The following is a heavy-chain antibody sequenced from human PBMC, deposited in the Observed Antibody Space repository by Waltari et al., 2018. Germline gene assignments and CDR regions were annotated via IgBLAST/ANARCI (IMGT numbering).Heavy chain of an antibody. CDR1: GYTFTSYY. V-gene: IGHV1-46*01. J-gene: IGHJ5*02. Sequence: QVQLVQSGAEVKKPGASVKVSCKASGYTFTSYYMHWVRQAPGQGLEWMGIINPSGGSTSYEQKFQSGIAMTRDTATSTVYVELSSLRSGDTAVYYCAFSSGCSNRFDPGGQGTLVTVSS. CDR3: AFSSGCSNRFDP. D-gene: IGHD1-26*01. CDR2: INPSGGST.